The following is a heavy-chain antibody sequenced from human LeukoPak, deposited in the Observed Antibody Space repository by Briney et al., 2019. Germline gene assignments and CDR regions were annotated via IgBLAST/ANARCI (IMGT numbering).Heavy chain of an antibody. CDR3: ARGTLKAAATDFDY. CDR2: INWNGGST. Sequence: GGSLRLSCEASGFTFADYGMSWVRQAPGKGLEWVSGINWNGGSTGYADSVKGRFTISRDNAKNSLYLQMNSLRAEDTALYYCARGTLKAAATDFDYWGQGTLVTVSS. CDR1: GFTFADYG. J-gene: IGHJ4*02. D-gene: IGHD6-13*01. V-gene: IGHV3-20*04.